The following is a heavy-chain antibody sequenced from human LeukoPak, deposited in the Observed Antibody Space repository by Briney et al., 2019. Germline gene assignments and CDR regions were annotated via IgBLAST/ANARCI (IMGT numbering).Heavy chain of an antibody. V-gene: IGHV1-18*01. Sequence: ASVKVSCKASGYTFTSYGISWVRQAPGQGLEWMGWISAYNGNTNYAQKLQGRVTMTRDTSISTAYMELSRLRSDDTAVYYCARDSDTATGAFDIWGQGTMVTVSS. CDR1: GYTFTSYG. CDR3: ARDSDTATGAFDI. D-gene: IGHD5-18*01. J-gene: IGHJ3*02. CDR2: ISAYNGNT.